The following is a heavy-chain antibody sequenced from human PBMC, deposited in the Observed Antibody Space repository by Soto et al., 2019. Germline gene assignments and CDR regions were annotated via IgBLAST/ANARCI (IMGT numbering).Heavy chain of an antibody. CDR3: ARGAIDDSSGYYYIDY. D-gene: IGHD3-22*01. Sequence: ASVKVSCKASGYTFTSYGISWVRQAPGQGLEWMGWISAYNGNTNYAQKLQGRVTMTTDTSTSTAYMELRSLRSDDTAVYYCARGAIDDSSGYYYIDYWGQGTMVTVSS. J-gene: IGHJ4*02. CDR2: ISAYNGNT. V-gene: IGHV1-18*04. CDR1: GYTFTSYG.